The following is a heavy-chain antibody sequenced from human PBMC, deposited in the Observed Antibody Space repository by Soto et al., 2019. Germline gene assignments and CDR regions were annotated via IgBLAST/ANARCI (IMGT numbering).Heavy chain of an antibody. V-gene: IGHV4-31*03. CDR2: IYHSGST. J-gene: IGHJ4*02. Sequence: QVKLQESGPGLVQPAQTLSLSCTVSGGSITSGGIYWSWLRQHPRQGLEWIGYIYHSGSTTYNPSLTSRVTISVDTSKNQFSLTVTSLTVADTAVYYCARFNSRSGTEYFDYWGQGTLVKVSS. CDR3: ARFNSRSGTEYFDY. D-gene: IGHD6-19*01. CDR1: GGSITSGGIY.